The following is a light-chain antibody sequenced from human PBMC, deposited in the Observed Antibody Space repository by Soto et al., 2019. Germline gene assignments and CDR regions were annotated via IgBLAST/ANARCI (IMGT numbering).Light chain of an antibody. CDR2: SNN. V-gene: IGLV1-44*01. CDR1: SSNIGSNT. CDR3: AAWDARLNGVV. Sequence: QSVLTQPPSASGTPGQRVTISCSGSSSNIGSNTVNWYQELPGTAPKLLIYSNNQRPSGVPDRFSGSKSGTSVSLAISGLQSEDEADYYCAAWDARLNGVVLGGGTKLTVL. J-gene: IGLJ3*02.